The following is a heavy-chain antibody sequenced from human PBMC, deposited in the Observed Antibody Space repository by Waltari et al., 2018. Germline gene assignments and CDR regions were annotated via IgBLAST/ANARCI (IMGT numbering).Heavy chain of an antibody. CDR1: GFTFTSSA. V-gene: IGHV1-58*01. J-gene: IGHJ4*02. Sequence: QMQLVQSGPEVKKPGTSVKVSCKASGFTFTSSAVQWVRQARGQRLEWIGWIVVGSGNTNYAQKFQERVTITRDMSTSTAYMELSSVTAADTAVYYCAGRDGYNFDYWGQGTLVTVSS. D-gene: IGHD5-12*01. CDR2: IVVGSGNT. CDR3: AGRDGYNFDY.